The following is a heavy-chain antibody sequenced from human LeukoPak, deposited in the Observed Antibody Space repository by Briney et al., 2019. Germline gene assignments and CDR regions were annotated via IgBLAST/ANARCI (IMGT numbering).Heavy chain of an antibody. CDR2: INPKNAGT. V-gene: IGHV1-2*02. D-gene: IGHD2-15*01. CDR1: GYTFTSYG. CDR3: ARDYSGDPDY. Sequence: ASVKVSCKASGYTFTSYGISWVRQAPGQGLEWMGWINPKNAGTNFAQRFQGRVTMTRDTSISTAYMELSRLRSDDTAVYYCARDYSGDPDYWGQGTLVTVSS. J-gene: IGHJ4*02.